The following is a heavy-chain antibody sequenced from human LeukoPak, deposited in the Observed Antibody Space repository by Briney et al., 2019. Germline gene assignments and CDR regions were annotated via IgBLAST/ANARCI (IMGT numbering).Heavy chain of an antibody. V-gene: IGHV4-34*01. CDR2: INHSGST. Sequence: SETLSLTCAVYGGSFSGYYWSWIRQPPGKGLEWIGEINHSGSTNYNPSLESRVTISVDTSKNQFSLKLSSVTAADTAVYYCARRRYQHNGMDVWGQGTTVTVSS. J-gene: IGHJ6*02. CDR3: ARRRYQHNGMDV. D-gene: IGHD2-2*01. CDR1: GGSFSGYY.